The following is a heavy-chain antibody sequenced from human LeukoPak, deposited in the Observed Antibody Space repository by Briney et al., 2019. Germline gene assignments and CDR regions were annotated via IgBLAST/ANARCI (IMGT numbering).Heavy chain of an antibody. D-gene: IGHD2-15*01. V-gene: IGHV3-9*01. CDR1: GFTFDDYS. CDR2: ISWNSGSI. J-gene: IGHJ4*02. CDR3: AKEKRYCSGGSCYRPLDC. Sequence: GRSLRLSCAASGFTFDDYSMHWVRHAPGKGLEWVSGISWNSGSIGYADSVKGRFTISRDNAKNSLYLQMNSLRAEDTALYYCAKEKRYCSGGSCYRPLDCWGQGTLVTVSS.